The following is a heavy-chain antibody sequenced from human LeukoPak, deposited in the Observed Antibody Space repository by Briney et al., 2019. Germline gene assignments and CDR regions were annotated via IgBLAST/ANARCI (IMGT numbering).Heavy chain of an antibody. CDR2: IYHDGSR. CDR3: ARAEVDSWSGSSRFDL. J-gene: IGHJ5*02. CDR1: GGSISSYS. V-gene: IGHV4-59*01. Sequence: SETLSLTCRVSGGSISSYSWSWIRQPPENGLEYIGYIYHDGSRNYNASLESRVTISVDTSQDQVSLKLRSVTAADTAVYYCARAEVDSWSGSSRFDLWGQGTLVIVSS. D-gene: IGHD3-3*01.